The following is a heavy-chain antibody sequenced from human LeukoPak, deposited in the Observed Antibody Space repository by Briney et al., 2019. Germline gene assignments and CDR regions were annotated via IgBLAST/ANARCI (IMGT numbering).Heavy chain of an antibody. CDR2: IKSKTDGGTT. D-gene: IGHD3-10*01. CDR3: TTGEGW. CDR1: GASIISNNW. Sequence: PSETLSLTCAVSGASIISNNWWSWVRQAPGKGLEWVGRIKSKTDGGTTDYAAPVKGRFTISRDDSKNTLYLQMNSLKTEDTAVYYCTTGEGWWGQGTLVTVSS. J-gene: IGHJ4*02. V-gene: IGHV3-15*01.